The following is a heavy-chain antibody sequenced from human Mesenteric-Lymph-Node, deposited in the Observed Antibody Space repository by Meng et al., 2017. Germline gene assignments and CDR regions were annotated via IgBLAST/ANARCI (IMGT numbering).Heavy chain of an antibody. CDR3: ARDLPGGTKGTWLDL. V-gene: IGHV1-18*01. CDR2: ISAYNGNT. CDR1: GHIFNNYG. J-gene: IGHJ5*02. Sequence: QVQLVQSGAEVKKPGASVKVSCKASGHIFNNYGVSWVRQAPGQGPEWMGWISAYNGNTNYAQNFQGRFTMTTDTSTSTAYMELRSLRSDDTAVYYCARDLPGGTKGTWLDLWGQGTLVTVSS. D-gene: IGHD1-14*01.